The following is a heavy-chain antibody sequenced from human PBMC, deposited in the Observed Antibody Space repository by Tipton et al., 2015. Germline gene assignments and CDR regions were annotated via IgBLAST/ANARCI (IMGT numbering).Heavy chain of an antibody. V-gene: IGHV4-31*03. CDR3: ARVRGAARADY. J-gene: IGHJ4*02. Sequence: TLSLTCTVSGGSISSGKYYWSWIRQHPGKGLEWIGEINHSGSTKYNPSLKSRVTMSVDTSKNQFSLKLNSVIAADTAVYYCARVRGAARADYWGQGTLVTVSS. CDR1: GGSISSGKYY. D-gene: IGHD6-6*01. CDR2: INHSGST.